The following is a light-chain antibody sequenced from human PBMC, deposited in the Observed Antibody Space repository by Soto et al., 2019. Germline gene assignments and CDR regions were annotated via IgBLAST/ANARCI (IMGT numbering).Light chain of an antibody. CDR1: QSVLYSSNNRNY. Sequence: DIVMTQSPDSLAVSLGERATINCRSSQSVLYSSNNRNYLAWYQQKLGHPPKLLIYWASTRKPGVPDRFSGSGSGTDFTLTISSLQAEDVAVYYCQQYYSAPYTFGQGTKLEIK. V-gene: IGKV4-1*01. CDR2: WAS. J-gene: IGKJ2*01. CDR3: QQYYSAPYT.